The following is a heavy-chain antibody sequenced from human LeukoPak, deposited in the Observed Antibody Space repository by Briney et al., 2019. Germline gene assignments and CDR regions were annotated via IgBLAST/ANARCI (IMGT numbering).Heavy chain of an antibody. CDR2: IKSNSQGGTT. D-gene: IGHD4/OR15-4a*01. J-gene: IGHJ6*04. CDR1: GFTFSSYA. CDR3: QKIVDYYQYDMDV. Sequence: GGSLRLSCAASGFTFSSYAMHWVRQAPGKGLEWVGRIKSNSQGGTTDYAAPVKGRFSISRDDAKNRLYLQMNSLRTEDTAVYYCQKIVDYYQYDMDVWGRGTTVTVSS. V-gene: IGHV3-15*01.